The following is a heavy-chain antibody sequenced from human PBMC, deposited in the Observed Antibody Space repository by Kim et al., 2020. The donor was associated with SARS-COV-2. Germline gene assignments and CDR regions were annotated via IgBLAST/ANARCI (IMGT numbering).Heavy chain of an antibody. CDR1: GGTFSSYA. CDR3: ARVAPVYCSSTSCPYYFDY. V-gene: IGHV1-69*13. Sequence: SVKVSCKASGGTFSSYAISWVRQAPGQGLEWMGGIIPIFGTANYAQKFQGRVTITADESTSTAYMELSSLRSEDTAVYYCARVAPVYCSSTSCPYYFDYWGQGTLVTVSS. J-gene: IGHJ4*02. D-gene: IGHD2-2*01. CDR2: IIPIFGTA.